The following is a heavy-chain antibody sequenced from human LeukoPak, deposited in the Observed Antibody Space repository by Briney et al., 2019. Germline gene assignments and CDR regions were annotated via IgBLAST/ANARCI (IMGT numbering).Heavy chain of an antibody. CDR2: ISSSGSTI. Sequence: GGSLRLSCAASAFTFSSYEMNWVRQAPGKGLEWVSYISSSGSTIYYADSVNGRFTISRDNAKNSLYLQMNSLRAEDTAVYYCARLSALYYYYYYGMDVWGQGTTVTVSS. CDR1: AFTFSSYE. V-gene: IGHV3-48*03. J-gene: IGHJ6*02. CDR3: ARLSALYYYYYYGMDV.